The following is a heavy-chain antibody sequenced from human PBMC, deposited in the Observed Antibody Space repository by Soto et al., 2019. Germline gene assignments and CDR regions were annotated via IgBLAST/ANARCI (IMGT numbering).Heavy chain of an antibody. CDR1: GYTFTSYY. CDR2: INPSGGST. D-gene: IGHD2-21*02. V-gene: IGHV1-46*01. Sequence: ASVKVSCKAPGYTFTSYYTHWVRQAPGQGLEWMGIINPSGGSTSYAQKFQGRVTMTRDTSTSTVYMELSSLRSEDTAVYYCARDHCDCLAVTYYFDYWGQGTLVTVSS. CDR3: ARDHCDCLAVTYYFDY. J-gene: IGHJ4*02.